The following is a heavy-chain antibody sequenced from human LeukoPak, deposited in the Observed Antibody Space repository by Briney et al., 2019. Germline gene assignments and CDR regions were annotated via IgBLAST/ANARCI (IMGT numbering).Heavy chain of an antibody. Sequence: GESLKISCKGSGYSFTNYWIGWVRQMPGKGLEWMGIIYPGDSESKYSPSFQGRVTISADKSISTTYLQWSSLKASDTAIYYCARRRDGRDFDYWGQGTLVTVSS. D-gene: IGHD5-24*01. CDR3: ARRRDGRDFDY. V-gene: IGHV5-51*01. CDR1: GYSFTNYW. J-gene: IGHJ4*02. CDR2: IYPGDSES.